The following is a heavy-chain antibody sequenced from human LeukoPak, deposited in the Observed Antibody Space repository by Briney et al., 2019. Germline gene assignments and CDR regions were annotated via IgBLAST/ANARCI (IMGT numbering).Heavy chain of an antibody. CDR3: ARDCGGGSCYGPYDAFDI. Sequence: PGGSLRLSCAASGFTFSSYEMNWVSHAPGKGLEWVSYISSSGSTIYYADSVKGRFTISRDNAKNSLYLQMNSLRAEDTAVYYCARDCGGGSCYGPYDAFDIWGQGTMVTVSS. D-gene: IGHD2-15*01. V-gene: IGHV3-48*03. CDR2: ISSSGSTI. CDR1: GFTFSSYE. J-gene: IGHJ3*02.